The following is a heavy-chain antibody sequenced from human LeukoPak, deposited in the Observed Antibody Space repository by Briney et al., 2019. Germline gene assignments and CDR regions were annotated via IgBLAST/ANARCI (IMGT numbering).Heavy chain of an antibody. D-gene: IGHD3-22*01. Sequence: GGSLRLSCAASGFTFSSYAMNWVRQAPGMGLRWVSAISGSGGSTYYADSVKGRFTISRDNSKNTLYLQMNSLRAEDTAVYYCARQPQYYYDSSASWNYWGQGTLVTVSS. J-gene: IGHJ4*02. CDR1: GFTFSSYA. CDR2: ISGSGGST. CDR3: ARQPQYYYDSSASWNY. V-gene: IGHV3-23*01.